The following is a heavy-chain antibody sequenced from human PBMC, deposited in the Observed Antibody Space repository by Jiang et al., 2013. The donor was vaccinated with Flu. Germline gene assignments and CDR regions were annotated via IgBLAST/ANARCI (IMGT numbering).Heavy chain of an antibody. CDR1: GGSISSSNW. CDR2: IYHSGST. CDR3: ARACTNGVCYNDFDY. J-gene: IGHJ4*02. D-gene: IGHD2-8*01. V-gene: IGHV4-4*02. Sequence: SGSGLVKPSGTLSLTCAVSGGSISSSNWWSWVRQPPGKGLEWIGEIYHSGSTNYNPSLKSRVTISVDKSKNQFSLKLSSVTAADTAVYYCARACTNGVCYNDFDYWGQGTLVTVSS.